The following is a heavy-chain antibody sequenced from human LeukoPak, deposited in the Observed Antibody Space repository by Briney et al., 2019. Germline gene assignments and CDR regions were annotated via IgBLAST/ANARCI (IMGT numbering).Heavy chain of an antibody. D-gene: IGHD4-17*01. V-gene: IGHV4-39*07. CDR3: ASPSLMSGEPSYFDF. Sequence: SETLSLTCTVSGGSVSSSNFYWAWIRQPPGKGLEWVASTYYTGNTFYNPSLKSRGTLSLDTSKNQFSLKLTSVTAADTAVYYCASPSLMSGEPSYFDFWGQGTLVSVSA. J-gene: IGHJ4*02. CDR2: TYYTGNT. CDR1: GGSVSSSNFY.